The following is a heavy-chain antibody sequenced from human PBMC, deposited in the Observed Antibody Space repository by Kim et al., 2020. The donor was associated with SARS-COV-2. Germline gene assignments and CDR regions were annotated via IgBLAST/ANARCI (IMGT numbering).Heavy chain of an antibody. CDR3: ARGPARPNWYFDL. V-gene: IGHV3-33*01. CDR2: IWYDGSNK. D-gene: IGHD6-6*01. J-gene: IGHJ2*01. CDR1: GFNFSSYG. Sequence: GRSLRLSCAASGFNFSSYGMHWVRQAPGKGLEWVAVIWYDGSNKYYADSVKGRFTISRDNSKNTLYLQMNSLRAEDTAVYYCARGPARPNWYFDLWGRGTLVTVSS.